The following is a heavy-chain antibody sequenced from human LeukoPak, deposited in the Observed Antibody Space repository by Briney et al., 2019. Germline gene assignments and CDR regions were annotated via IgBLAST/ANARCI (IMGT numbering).Heavy chain of an antibody. V-gene: IGHV3-30-3*01. CDR2: ISYDGSNK. D-gene: IGHD3-10*01. CDR3: ARDRHRITMVRGVTPDY. J-gene: IGHJ4*02. CDR1: GFTFSSYA. Sequence: GRSLRPSCAASGFTFSSYAMHWVRQAPGKGLEWVAVISYDGSNKYYADSVKGRFTISRDNSKNTLYLQMNSLRAEDTAVYYCARDRHRITMVRGVTPDYWGQGTLVTVSS.